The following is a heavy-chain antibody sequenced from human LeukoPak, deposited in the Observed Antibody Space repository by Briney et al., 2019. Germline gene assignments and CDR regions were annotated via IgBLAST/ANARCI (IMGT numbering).Heavy chain of an antibody. V-gene: IGHV4-31*03. CDR1: GDSISGQGYY. D-gene: IGHD3-10*01. CDR2: IHHSGST. J-gene: IGHJ4*02. Sequence: TLSLTCTVSGDSISGQGYYWNWIRQHPVKGLEWMGYIHHSGSTYYNPSLGSRITMSVDTSKNQFSLKLTSMTAADTAVYYCAKVYNSFGGLSGFDYWGQGALVTVSS. CDR3: AKVYNSFGGLSGFDY.